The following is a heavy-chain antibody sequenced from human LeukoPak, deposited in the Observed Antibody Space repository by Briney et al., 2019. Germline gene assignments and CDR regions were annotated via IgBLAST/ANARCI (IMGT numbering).Heavy chain of an antibody. V-gene: IGHV3-7*01. J-gene: IGHJ3*02. CDR1: GFTFTNFW. CDR3: ARDSASCRGCAFDI. Sequence: GGSLRLSCAASGFTFTNFWMSWVRQAPGKGLEWVANTNRDGSEKYYVDSVKGRVAISRDNAMNLLYLQLNSLRVDDTAVYYCARDSASCRGCAFDIWGQGTVVTVSS. D-gene: IGHD2-2*01. CDR2: TNRDGSEK.